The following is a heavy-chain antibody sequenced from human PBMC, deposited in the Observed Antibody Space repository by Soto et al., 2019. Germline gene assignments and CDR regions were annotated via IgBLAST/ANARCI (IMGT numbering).Heavy chain of an antibody. CDR1: GASMSSSAHY. CDR2: IAYLGDT. V-gene: IGHV4-31*03. D-gene: IGHD3-10*01. J-gene: IGHJ4*02. CDR3: ARSAGSGKDHEYLLRF. Sequence: QVQLQESGPGLVRPSQTLSLTCTVSGASMSSSAHYWSWVRQHPGKGLEWIGYIAYLGDTYYNPPLRSRVTISTDMYKNQFSLELSAVTASDTVVYYCARSAGSGKDHEYLLRFGGQGTLVTVSS.